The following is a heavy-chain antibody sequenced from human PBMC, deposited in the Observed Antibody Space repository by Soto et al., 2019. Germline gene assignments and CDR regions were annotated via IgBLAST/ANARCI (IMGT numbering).Heavy chain of an antibody. CDR2: FFHTGTA. J-gene: IGHJ2*01. V-gene: IGHV4-59*11. CDR1: GDAITRHY. Sequence: QVQLQESGPGLVKPSETLSLNCSVSGDAITRHYWSWIRQSPGKGLEWLGYFFHTGTALFNPSLRSRVSMSVDTSTNQFSLKLTSVIPADTAVYFCVRNYGGNSQFVDLLGRGTLVTVSS. D-gene: IGHD4-17*01. CDR3: VRNYGGNSQFVDL.